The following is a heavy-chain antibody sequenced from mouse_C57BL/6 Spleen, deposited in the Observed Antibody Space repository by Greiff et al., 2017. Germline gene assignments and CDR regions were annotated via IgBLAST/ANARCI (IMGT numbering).Heavy chain of an antibody. CDR1: GYTFTSYW. V-gene: IGHV1-64*01. Sequence: QVQLQQPGAELVKPGASVKLSCKASGYTFTSYWMHWVKQRPGQGLEWIGMIHPNSGSTNYNEKFKSKATLTGDKSSSTDYLQLSSLTSEDSAVYCCAREGDDYDWMDYWGQGTSVTVSS. CDR3: AREGDDYDWMDY. J-gene: IGHJ4*01. CDR2: IHPNSGST. D-gene: IGHD2-4*01.